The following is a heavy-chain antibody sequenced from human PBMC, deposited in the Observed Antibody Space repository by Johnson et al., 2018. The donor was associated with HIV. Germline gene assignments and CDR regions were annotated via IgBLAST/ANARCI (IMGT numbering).Heavy chain of an antibody. J-gene: IGHJ3*02. V-gene: IGHV3-66*01. D-gene: IGHD3-3*01. CDR1: GFIVSDNY. CDR2: IYSGGNT. Sequence: VESGGGLVQPGGSLRLSCAASGFIVSDNYMSWVRQAPGKGLEWVSVIYSGGNTFYADSVKGRFTISRDNSKNTLYLQMNSLRAEDTAVYYCAATYYNFWSGYSGALDIWGQGTMVTVSS. CDR3: AATYYNFWSGYSGALDI.